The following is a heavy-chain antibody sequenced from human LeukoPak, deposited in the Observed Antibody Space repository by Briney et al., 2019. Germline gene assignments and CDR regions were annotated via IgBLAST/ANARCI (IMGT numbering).Heavy chain of an antibody. D-gene: IGHD4-17*01. CDR1: GYTFTSYG. CDR2: ISAYNGNT. CDR3: ARTQGDYGDYFDY. V-gene: IGHV1-18*01. Sequence: ASVKVSCKASGYTFTSYGISWVRQAPGQGLEWMGWISAYNGNTNYAQKFQGRVTMTRDTSTSTVYMELSSLRSEDTAVYYCARTQGDYGDYFDYWGQGTLVTVSS. J-gene: IGHJ4*02.